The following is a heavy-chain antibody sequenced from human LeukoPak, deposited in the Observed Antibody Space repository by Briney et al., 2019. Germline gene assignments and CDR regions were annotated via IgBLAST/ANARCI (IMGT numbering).Heavy chain of an antibody. J-gene: IGHJ6*02. D-gene: IGHD2-15*01. CDR1: GFSFSGST. CDR2: IRSKAKSYAT. V-gene: IGHV3-73*01. CDR3: ATLGYCSGGSCYPPTWYYGIDV. Sequence: GGSLRLSCAASGFSFSGSTVHWVRQASGKGLEWVGRIRSKAKSYATTYAAPLKGRFTISRDDLKSTAYLQMNSLRAEDTAVYYCATLGYCSGGSCYPPTWYYGIDVWGQGTTVTVSS.